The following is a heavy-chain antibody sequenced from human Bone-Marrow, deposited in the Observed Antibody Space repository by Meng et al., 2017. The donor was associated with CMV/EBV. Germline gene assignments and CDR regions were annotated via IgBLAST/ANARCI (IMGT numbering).Heavy chain of an antibody. Sequence: QITLKESGPTLVKPTQTLTLICTFSGFSLTTNGVGVGWIRQPPGKALEWLALIYWDDDKRYSPSLRSRLTITRDTSKNQVVLTVTDMDPVDTGTYYCAHSNRGNYFDYWGQGTLVTVSS. CDR1: GFSLTTNGVG. CDR2: IYWDDDK. D-gene: IGHD1-1*01. CDR3: AHSNRGNYFDY. J-gene: IGHJ4*02. V-gene: IGHV2-5*02.